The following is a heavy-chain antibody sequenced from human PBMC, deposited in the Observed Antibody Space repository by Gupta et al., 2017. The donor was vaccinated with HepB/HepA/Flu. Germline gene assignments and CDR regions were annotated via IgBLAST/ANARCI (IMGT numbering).Heavy chain of an antibody. CDR2: IKNDGSIT. V-gene: IGHV3-74*01. CDR3: ARTDWFDP. J-gene: IGHJ5*02. CDR1: GFSFSTYW. Sequence: EMQLVESGGGLVQPGGSLSLSWVASGFSFSTYWMHWVRQVPGKGLVWVARIKNDGSITHYADSVRGRFTISRDNAKNTLYLQMNSLSVEDTAVYYCARTDWFDPWGQGTLVTVSS.